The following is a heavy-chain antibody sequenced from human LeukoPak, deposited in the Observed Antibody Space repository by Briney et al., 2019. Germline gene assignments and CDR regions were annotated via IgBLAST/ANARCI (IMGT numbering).Heavy chain of an antibody. D-gene: IGHD3-16*01. V-gene: IGHV4-39*01. Sequence: SETLSLTCTVSGSSISSGGYYWGWIRQPPGKGLEWIGRIYYSGSTYYNPSLKSRVTISVDTSKSQFSLKLSSVTAADTAVYYCASPGGGPTKYWGQGTLVTVSS. J-gene: IGHJ4*02. CDR2: IYYSGST. CDR3: ASPGGGPTKY. CDR1: GSSISSGGYY.